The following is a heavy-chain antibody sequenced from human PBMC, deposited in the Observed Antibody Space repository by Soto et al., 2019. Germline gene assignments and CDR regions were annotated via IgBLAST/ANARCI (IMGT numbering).Heavy chain of an antibody. CDR1: GYTFTGYY. D-gene: IGHD4-17*01. CDR2: INPNSGGT. Sequence: QVQLVQSGAEVKKPGASVKVSCKASGYTFTGYYMHWVRQAPGQGLEWMGWINPNSGGTNYAQKFQGLVTMTRDTSISTAYMEVSRLRSDDTAVYYCARAGTTVTTRDAFDIWGQGTMVTVSS. CDR3: ARAGTTVTTRDAFDI. J-gene: IGHJ3*02. V-gene: IGHV1-2*04.